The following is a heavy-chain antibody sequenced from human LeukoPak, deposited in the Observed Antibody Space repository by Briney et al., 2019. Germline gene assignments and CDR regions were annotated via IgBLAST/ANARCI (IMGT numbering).Heavy chain of an antibody. V-gene: IGHV1-2*06. CDR1: GYTFTGYY. J-gene: IGHJ5*02. CDR3: ATTPHRWQLSILANWFYP. D-gene: IGHD2-15*01. Sequence: ASVKVSCKASGYTFTGYYMHWLRQAPGQGLEWMGRINPNSGGTNYAQKFQGRVTMTRDTSISTAYMELSRLRSDDTAVYYCATTPHRWQLSILANWFYPWGQGTLVTVSS. CDR2: INPNSGGT.